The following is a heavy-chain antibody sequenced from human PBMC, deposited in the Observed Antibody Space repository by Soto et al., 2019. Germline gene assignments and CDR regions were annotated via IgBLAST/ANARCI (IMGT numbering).Heavy chain of an antibody. CDR1: GLTFSRSA. D-gene: IGHD2-15*01. J-gene: IGHJ3*02. V-gene: IGHV3-30*04. Sequence: QVQLVESGGGVVQPGRSLRLSCAASGLTFSRSAMHLVRQAPGKGLEWVAIISHDGRNEYYSDSVKGRFTISRDNSKDALYLQLSSLRPEDTAVYYCARDGDGDGGSSSAFDIWGQGTMVTVSS. CDR3: ARDGDGDGGSSSAFDI. CDR2: ISHDGRNE.